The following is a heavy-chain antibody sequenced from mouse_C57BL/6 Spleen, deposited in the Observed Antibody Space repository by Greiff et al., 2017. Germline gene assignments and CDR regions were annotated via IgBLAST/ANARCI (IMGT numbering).Heavy chain of an antibody. Sequence: EVKLVESGGGLVKPGGSLKLSCAASGFTFSDYGMHWVRQAPEKGLEWVAYISSGSSTIYYADTVKGRFTIPRDNAKNTLFLQMTSLRSEDTAMYYCARPSNRDAMDYWGQGTSVTVSS. CDR2: ISSGSSTI. J-gene: IGHJ4*01. D-gene: IGHD2-14*01. CDR1: GFTFSDYG. V-gene: IGHV5-17*01. CDR3: ARPSNRDAMDY.